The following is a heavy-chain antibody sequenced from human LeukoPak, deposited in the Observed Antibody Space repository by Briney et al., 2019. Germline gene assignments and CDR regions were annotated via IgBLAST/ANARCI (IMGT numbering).Heavy chain of an antibody. CDR3: ARGAARPHY. CDR1: GFTFSSYA. D-gene: IGHD6-6*01. CDR2: IYYSGST. Sequence: PGGSLRLSCAASGFTFSSYAMSWVRQAPGKGLEWIGYIYYSGSTNYNPSLKSRVTISVDTSKNQFSLKLSSVTAADTAVYYCARGAARPHYWGQGTLVTVSS. V-gene: IGHV4-59*01. J-gene: IGHJ4*02.